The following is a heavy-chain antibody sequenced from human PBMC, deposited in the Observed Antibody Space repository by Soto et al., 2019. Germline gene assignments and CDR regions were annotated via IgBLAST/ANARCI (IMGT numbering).Heavy chain of an antibody. Sequence: SVKVSCKASGGTFSSYAISWVRQAPGQGLEWMGGIIPIFGAANYAQKFQGRVTITADESTSTAYMELSSLRSEDTAVYYCARDRSRYYYDSSCYYFDYWGQGTLVTVSS. CDR3: ARDRSRYYYDSSCYYFDY. CDR1: GGTFSSYA. J-gene: IGHJ4*02. CDR2: IIPIFGAA. D-gene: IGHD3-22*01. V-gene: IGHV1-69*13.